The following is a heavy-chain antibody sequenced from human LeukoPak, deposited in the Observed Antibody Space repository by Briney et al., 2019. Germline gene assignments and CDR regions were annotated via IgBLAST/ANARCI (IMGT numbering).Heavy chain of an antibody. CDR2: ISSSSSYI. Sequence: GGSLRLSCAASGFTFSSYSMNWVRQAPGKGLEWVSSISSSSSYIYYADSVKGRFTITRDNAKNSLYLQMNSLRAEDRAVYYCARDHRAAGRLFDYWGQGTLVTVSS. CDR1: GFTFSSYS. V-gene: IGHV3-21*01. J-gene: IGHJ4*02. D-gene: IGHD6-19*01. CDR3: ARDHRAAGRLFDY.